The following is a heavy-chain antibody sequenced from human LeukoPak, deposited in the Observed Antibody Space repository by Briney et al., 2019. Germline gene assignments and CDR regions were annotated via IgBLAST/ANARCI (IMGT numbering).Heavy chain of an antibody. J-gene: IGHJ4*02. CDR1: GFIFRNYW. D-gene: IGHD3-10*01. CDR3: AKGSF. V-gene: IGHV3-74*01. Sequence: GGSLRLSCAASGFIFRNYWMHWVRQAPGKGLVWVARINPNGITTTYTDSVKGRFTISRDNAKNTLYLQMNSLRAEDTAAYYCAKGSFWGQGTLVTVSS. CDR2: INPNGITT.